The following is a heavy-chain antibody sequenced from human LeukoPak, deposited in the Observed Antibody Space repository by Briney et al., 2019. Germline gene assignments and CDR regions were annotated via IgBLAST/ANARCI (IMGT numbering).Heavy chain of an antibody. CDR2: IWYDGSNE. D-gene: IGHD3-22*01. J-gene: IGHJ4*02. CDR3: ARTMMTATVDY. V-gene: IGHV3-33*01. Sequence: GGSLRLSCAASGFTFSNYGMQWVRQAPGKGLEWVAVIWYDGSNEDYADSVKGRFTISRDNSKNTLYLQVNSLRAEDTAVYYCARTMMTATVDYWGQGTLVTVSS. CDR1: GFTFSNYG.